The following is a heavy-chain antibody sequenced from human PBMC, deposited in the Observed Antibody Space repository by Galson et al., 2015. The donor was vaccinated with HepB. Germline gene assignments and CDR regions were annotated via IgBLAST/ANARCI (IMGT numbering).Heavy chain of an antibody. V-gene: IGHV3-7*03. CDR2: IKQDGSEK. D-gene: IGHD1-26*01. J-gene: IGHJ1*01. CDR3: ARVRGSYSAEYFQH. CDR1: GFTFSSYW. Sequence: SLRLSCAASGFTFSSYWMSWVRQAPGKGLEWVANIKQDGSEKYYVDSVKGRFTISRDNAKNSLYLQMNSLRAEDTAVYYCARVRGSYSAEYFQHWGQGTLVTVSS.